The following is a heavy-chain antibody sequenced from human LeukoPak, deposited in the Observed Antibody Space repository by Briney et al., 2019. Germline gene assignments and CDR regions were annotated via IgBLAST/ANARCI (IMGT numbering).Heavy chain of an antibody. D-gene: IGHD6-13*01. J-gene: IGHJ5*02. V-gene: IGHV4-61*05. Sequence: SETLSLTCTVSGGSISSSSYYWGWIRQPPGKGLEWIGYIYYSGSTNYNPSLKSRVTISVDTSKNQFSLKLSSVTAADTAVYYCARGLGVAAAGPGNWFDPWGQGTLVTVSS. CDR3: ARGLGVAAAGPGNWFDP. CDR1: GGSISSSSYY. CDR2: IYYSGST.